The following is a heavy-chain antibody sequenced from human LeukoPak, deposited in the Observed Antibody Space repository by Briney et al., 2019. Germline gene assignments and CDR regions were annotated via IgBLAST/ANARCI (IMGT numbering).Heavy chain of an antibody. J-gene: IGHJ1*01. CDR2: IKEDGTET. CDR1: GFMFSSNW. Sequence: GGSLRLSCAASGFMFSSNWMSWVRLAPGKGLEWVANIKEDGTETYYVDSVKGRFTISRDNTKNSLYLQMNSLRVEDTAVYYCARDQNFQQWGQGTLVTVSS. CDR3: ARDQNFQQ. V-gene: IGHV3-7*01.